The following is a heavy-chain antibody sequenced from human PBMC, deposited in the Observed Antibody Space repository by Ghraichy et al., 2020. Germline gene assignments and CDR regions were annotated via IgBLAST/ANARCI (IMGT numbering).Heavy chain of an antibody. CDR1: GGSFSGYY. V-gene: IGHV4-34*01. CDR3: ARHDWGGYYYYGMDV. J-gene: IGHJ6*02. D-gene: IGHD3-16*01. Sequence: SETLSLTCAVYGGSFSGYYWSWIRQPPGKGLEWIGEINHSGSTNYNPSLKSRVTISVDTSKNQFSLKLSSVTAADTAVYYCARHDWGGYYYYGMDVWGQGTTVTVSS. CDR2: INHSGST.